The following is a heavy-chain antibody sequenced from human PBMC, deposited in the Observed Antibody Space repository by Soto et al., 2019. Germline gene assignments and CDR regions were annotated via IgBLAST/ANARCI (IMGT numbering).Heavy chain of an antibody. V-gene: IGHV4-34*01. CDR1: GGSFSGYY. D-gene: IGHD2-2*02. CDR3: ARARLGYCSSTSCYTGYRYCSGGSCYYYYYGMDV. CDR2: INHSGST. J-gene: IGHJ6*02. Sequence: TLSLTCAVYGGSFSGYYWSLIRQPPWKGLEWIGEINHSGSTSYNPSLKSRVTISVDTSKNQFSLKLSSVTAADTAVYYCARARLGYCSSTSCYTGYRYCSGGSCYYYYYGMDVWGQGTTVTVSS.